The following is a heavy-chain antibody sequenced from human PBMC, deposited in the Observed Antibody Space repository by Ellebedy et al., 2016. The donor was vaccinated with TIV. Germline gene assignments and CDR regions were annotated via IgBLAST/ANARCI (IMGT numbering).Heavy chain of an antibody. CDR2: IHYIGST. CDR1: GGSVSSGSSY. V-gene: IGHV4-61*01. CDR3: ARTVGLWLVYIDY. Sequence: SETLSLTCTVSGGSVSSGSSYWSWIRQPPGKGLEWIGYIHYIGSTNYNPSFETRATISLDTSTNQFSLKLTSVTAADTAVYFCARTVGLWLVYIDYWGQGALVTVSS. D-gene: IGHD6-19*01. J-gene: IGHJ4*02.